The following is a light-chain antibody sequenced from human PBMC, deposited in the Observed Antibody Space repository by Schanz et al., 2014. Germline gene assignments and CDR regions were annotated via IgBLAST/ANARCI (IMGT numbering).Light chain of an antibody. CDR3: QQYGSSPRT. V-gene: IGKV3-20*01. Sequence: DIVLTQSPGTLSLSPGERATLSCRASQSVGSNYLAWYQQTPGQAPRLLISGASSRATGIPDRFSGSGSGTDFTLTISSLQSEDFAVYYCQQYGSSPRTFGQGTKVEIK. CDR1: QSVGSNY. J-gene: IGKJ1*01. CDR2: GAS.